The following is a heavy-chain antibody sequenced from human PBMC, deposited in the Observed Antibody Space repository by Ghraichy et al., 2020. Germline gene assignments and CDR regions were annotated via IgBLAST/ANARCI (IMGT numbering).Heavy chain of an antibody. CDR3: TRDLGYYGSGSYYSRTDY. J-gene: IGHJ4*02. CDR2: IRSKAYGGTT. CDR1: GFTFGDYA. V-gene: IGHV3-49*03. Sequence: GGSLRLSCTASGFTFGDYAMSWFRQAPGKGLEWVGCIRSKAYGGTTEYAASVKGRFTISRDDSKSIAYLQMNSLKTEDTAVYYCTRDLGYYGSGSYYSRTDYWGQGTLVTVSS. D-gene: IGHD3-10*01.